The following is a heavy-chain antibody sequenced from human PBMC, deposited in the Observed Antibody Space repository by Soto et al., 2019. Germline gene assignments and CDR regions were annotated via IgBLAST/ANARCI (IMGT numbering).Heavy chain of an antibody. CDR3: ARERTDATGVFGMDV. J-gene: IGHJ6*02. D-gene: IGHD2-15*01. Sequence: QVQLQESGPGLVKPSQTLSLTCTVSGGSISSGDYYWTWIRQHPGKGLEWIGYIYDSRSTYYNPSLKSRLTRSVDTAKNQFSLKLSSVSAADTAVYYCARERTDATGVFGMDVWGQGTTVTVSS. V-gene: IGHV4-31*03. CDR1: GGSISSGDYY. CDR2: IYDSRST.